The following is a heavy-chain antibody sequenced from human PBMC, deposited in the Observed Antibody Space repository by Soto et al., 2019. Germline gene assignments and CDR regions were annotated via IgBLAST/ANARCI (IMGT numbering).Heavy chain of an antibody. CDR3: AKVLEGDYYDSSGLVY. V-gene: IGHV3-23*01. J-gene: IGHJ4*02. CDR2: ISGSVVST. Sequence: GGSLRLSCAASGFTFSSYDMSWVRQARGKGLEWVSSISGSVVSTYYADSVKGRFTISRDNSKNTLYLQMNSLRAEDTAVYYCAKVLEGDYYDSSGLVYWGQGALVTVSS. D-gene: IGHD3-22*01. CDR1: GFTFSSYD.